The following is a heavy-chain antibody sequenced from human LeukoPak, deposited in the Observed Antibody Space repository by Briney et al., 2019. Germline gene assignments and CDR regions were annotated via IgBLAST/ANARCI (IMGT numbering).Heavy chain of an antibody. CDR2: ISSSSSTI. CDR1: GFTFSSYS. CDR3: AREYSNYFDY. D-gene: IGHD4-11*01. J-gene: IGHJ4*02. V-gene: IGHV3-48*01. Sequence: GGSLRLSCAASGFTFSSYSMNWVRQAPGKGLEWVSYISSSSSTIYYADSVKGRFTISRDNAKNSLYLQMNSLRAEDTAVYYCAREYSNYFDYRGQGTLVTVSS.